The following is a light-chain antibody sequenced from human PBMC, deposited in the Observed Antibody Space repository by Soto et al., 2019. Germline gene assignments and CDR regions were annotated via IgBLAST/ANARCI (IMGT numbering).Light chain of an antibody. CDR1: SSNIGAGYD. J-gene: IGLJ3*02. CDR2: GNY. CDR3: QSYDSSLSTWV. Sequence: LTQPPSVSGAPGQRVTISCTGSSSNIGAGYDVHWYHQLPGTAPKLLIYGNYNRPSGVPDRFSGSKSGTSASLAITGLQAEDEADYYCQSYDSSLSTWVFGGGTKLTVL. V-gene: IGLV1-40*01.